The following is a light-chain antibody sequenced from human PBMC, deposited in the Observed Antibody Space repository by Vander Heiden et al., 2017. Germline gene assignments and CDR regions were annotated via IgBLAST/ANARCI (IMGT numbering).Light chain of an antibody. CDR1: QSISSW. V-gene: IGKV1-5*03. Sequence: DDQMTQSPSTMSASVGDRVTSTCRASQSISSWLAWYQQKPGKAPKLLIYKASSLESGVPSRFSGSGSGTEFTLTISSLQPDDFATYYCQQYRATFGQGTKLXIK. J-gene: IGKJ2*01. CDR2: KAS. CDR3: QQYRAT.